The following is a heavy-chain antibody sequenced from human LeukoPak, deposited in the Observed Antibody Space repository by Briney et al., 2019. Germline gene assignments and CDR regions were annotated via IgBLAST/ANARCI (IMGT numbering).Heavy chain of an antibody. Sequence: GGCLRLSCAASGFTVSSQYMSWVRPAPGRGLEWVSVIYSGGATYYADSVKGRFTISRHNSKNTLYLQMNSLRPEDTAVYYCASMGPTGYFYGLDVWGQGTTVTVSS. V-gene: IGHV3-53*04. D-gene: IGHD2/OR15-2a*01. CDR1: GFTVSSQY. CDR2: IYSGGAT. J-gene: IGHJ6*02. CDR3: ASMGPTGYFYGLDV.